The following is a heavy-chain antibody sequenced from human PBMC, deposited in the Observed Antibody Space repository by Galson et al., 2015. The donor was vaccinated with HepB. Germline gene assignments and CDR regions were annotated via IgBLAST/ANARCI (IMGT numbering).Heavy chain of an antibody. Sequence: SLRLSCAASGFTFKNAWISWVRQAPGKGLEWIGRIKSKTDGETTDYIAPVKGRFTFSRDDLRNIVYLQMNSLKTDDTAVYYCSPRDCSRISCQGAREFVDYWGQGILVTVSS. J-gene: IGHJ4*02. CDR3: SPRDCSRISCQGAREFVDY. D-gene: IGHD2-2*01. CDR2: IKSKTDGETT. CDR1: GFTFKNAW. V-gene: IGHV3-15*01.